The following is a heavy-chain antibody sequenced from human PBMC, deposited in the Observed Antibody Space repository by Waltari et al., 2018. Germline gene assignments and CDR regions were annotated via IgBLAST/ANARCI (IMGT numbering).Heavy chain of an antibody. J-gene: IGHJ4*02. CDR3: ARDSVGYSYGDY. Sequence: QVQLVESGGGVVQPGRFLRLSCAASGFTFSSYTMHWVRQAPGKGLEVDAVIRSEGTNKYYADYVKGRFTISRDNSKNTLYLQMNSLRAEDTAVYYCARDSVGYSYGDYWGQGTLVTVAS. CDR1: GFTFSSYT. CDR2: IRSEGTNK. D-gene: IGHD5-18*01. V-gene: IGHV3-30*04.